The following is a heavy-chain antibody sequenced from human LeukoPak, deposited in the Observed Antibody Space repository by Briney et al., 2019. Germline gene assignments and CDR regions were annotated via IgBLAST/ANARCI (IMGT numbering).Heavy chain of an antibody. Sequence: PGGSLRLSCAASGFTFDDYAMHWVRQAPGKGLEWVSGISWNSGSIGYADSVKGRFTISRDNAKNSLYLQMNSLRAEDTALYYCAKDQGLMTTVPDYWGQGTLVTVSS. CDR2: ISWNSGSI. CDR3: AKDQGLMTTVPDY. D-gene: IGHD4-17*01. J-gene: IGHJ4*02. V-gene: IGHV3-9*01. CDR1: GFTFDDYA.